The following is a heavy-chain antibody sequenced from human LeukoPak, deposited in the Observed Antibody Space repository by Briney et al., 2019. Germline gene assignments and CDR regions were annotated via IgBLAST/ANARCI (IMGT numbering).Heavy chain of an antibody. Sequence: GGSLRLSCAVSGFNVISRYMSWVRQAPGKGLEWVSVINSANDTFYTDSVKGRFTVSRDNSKNTFYLQMNSLRADDTAIYYCARAVTIFGVVIEAGAFDIWGQGTMVTVSS. CDR3: ARAVTIFGVVIEAGAFDI. V-gene: IGHV3-53*01. CDR1: GFNVISRY. CDR2: INSANDT. J-gene: IGHJ3*02. D-gene: IGHD3-3*01.